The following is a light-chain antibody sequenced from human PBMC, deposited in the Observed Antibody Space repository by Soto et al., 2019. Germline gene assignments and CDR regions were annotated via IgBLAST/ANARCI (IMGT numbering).Light chain of an antibody. Sequence: EIVMTQSPVTLSVSPGERATLSCRASQTVTSNLAWYQQKPGQPPRLLIYGASTRATGLPDRFSGSGSGTEFTLTISSLEPEDFAVYYCQQRSNWPPTFGPGTKVDIK. CDR2: GAS. CDR3: QQRSNWPPT. J-gene: IGKJ3*01. V-gene: IGKV3-15*01. CDR1: QTVTSN.